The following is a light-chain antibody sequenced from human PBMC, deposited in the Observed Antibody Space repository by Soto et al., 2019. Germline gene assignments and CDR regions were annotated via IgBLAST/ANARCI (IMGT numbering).Light chain of an antibody. J-gene: IGLJ1*01. CDR3: QSYDSRLSGYV. V-gene: IGLV1-40*01. Sequence: QSVLTQPPSVSGAPGQRVTISCTGSSSNIGAGYDVHWYQQLPGTAPKLLIYANSNRPSGVPDRFSGSKSGTSASLAITGLQAEDEADYYCQSYDSRLSGYVFGTGTKLNVL. CDR2: ANS. CDR1: SSNIGAGYD.